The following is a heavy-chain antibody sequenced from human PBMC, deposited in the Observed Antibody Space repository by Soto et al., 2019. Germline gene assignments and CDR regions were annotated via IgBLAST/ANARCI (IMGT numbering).Heavy chain of an antibody. D-gene: IGHD2-2*01. J-gene: IGHJ5*02. CDR3: ARDSNKLVPAA. CDR2: IKHDGSEK. CDR1: GFNFRGYW. V-gene: IGHV3-7*01. Sequence: GGSLRLSCAASGFNFRGYWMSWVRQAPGKGLEWVANIKHDGSEKHYVDSVKGRFTISRDNAKNSLYLQMDSLRVEDTAVYFCARDSNKLVPAAWGQGTLVTVSS.